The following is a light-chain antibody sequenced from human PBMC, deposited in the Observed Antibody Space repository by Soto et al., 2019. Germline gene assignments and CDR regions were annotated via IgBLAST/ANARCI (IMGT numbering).Light chain of an antibody. CDR2: DAS. Sequence: EIVLTQSPGTLSLSPGERATLSCRASQSFSSSYLAWYQQKPGQPPRLLIYDASNRATGIPARFSGSGSGTDFTLTISRLEPEDFAVYYCQQYGSSPRTFGQGTRLEIK. V-gene: IGKV3-20*01. CDR1: QSFSSSY. J-gene: IGKJ5*01. CDR3: QQYGSSPRT.